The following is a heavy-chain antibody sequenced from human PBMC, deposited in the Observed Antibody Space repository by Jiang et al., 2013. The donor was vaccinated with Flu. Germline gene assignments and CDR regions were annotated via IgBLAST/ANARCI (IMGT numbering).Heavy chain of an antibody. CDR1: GDSTSNYY. V-gene: IGHV4-59*08. CDR3: ASGTGWLTEH. CDR2: IYNSEIT. Sequence: GSGLVKPSETLSLTCTVSGDSTSNYYWNWIRQPPGKRLEWIGYIYNSEITNYNPSLKSRVTISVDTSKNQFSLKLSSVTAADTAVYYCASGTGWLTEHWGLGTLVTVSS. J-gene: IGHJ1*01. D-gene: IGHD3-22*01.